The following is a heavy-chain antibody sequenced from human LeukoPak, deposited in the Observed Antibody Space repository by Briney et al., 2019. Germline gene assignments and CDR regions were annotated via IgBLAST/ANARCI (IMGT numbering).Heavy chain of an antibody. CDR3: AKEIRPNDC. CDR2: ISIGGDTT. D-gene: IGHD4-17*01. V-gene: IGHV3-23*01. Sequence: PGGSLRLSCAASGITFSSHGMCWVRQAPGRGLEWVSSISIGGDTTYSDSVKGRFTISRDNSKNTLYLQLDSLRAEDTAIYYCAKEIRPNDCWGQGTLVTVSS. CDR1: GITFSSHG. J-gene: IGHJ4*02.